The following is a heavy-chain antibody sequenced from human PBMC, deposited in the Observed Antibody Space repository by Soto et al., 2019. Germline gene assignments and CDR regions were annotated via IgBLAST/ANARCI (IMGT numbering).Heavy chain of an antibody. CDR3: AREPLKWLTSYYYYGMDV. CDR1: GYTFTSYG. D-gene: IGHD3-22*01. J-gene: IGHJ6*02. Sequence: QVQLVQSGAEVKKPGASVKVSCKASGYTFTSYGISWVRQAPGQGLEWMGWISAYNGNTNYAQKLQGRVTMTTDTPTSTAYMELRSLRSDDTAVYYCAREPLKWLTSYYYYGMDVWGQGTTVTVSS. V-gene: IGHV1-18*04. CDR2: ISAYNGNT.